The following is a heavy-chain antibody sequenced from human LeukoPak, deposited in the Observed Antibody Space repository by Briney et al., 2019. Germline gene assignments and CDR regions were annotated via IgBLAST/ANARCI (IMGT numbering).Heavy chain of an antibody. V-gene: IGHV3-74*01. CDR1: GFIFSSYW. CDR3: ARDPPFIIGTTFFDY. Sequence: GGSLRLSCAASGFIFSSYWMHWVRQAPGKGLVWVSRINSDGSSTTYADSVKGRFTISRDNAKNSLYLQMNSLRAEDTAVYYCARDPPFIIGTTFFDYWGQGTLVTVSS. D-gene: IGHD1-20*01. CDR2: INSDGSST. J-gene: IGHJ4*02.